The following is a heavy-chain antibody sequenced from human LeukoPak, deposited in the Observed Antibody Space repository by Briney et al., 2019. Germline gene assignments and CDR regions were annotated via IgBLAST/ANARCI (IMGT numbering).Heavy chain of an antibody. CDR2: IRSKANSYAT. J-gene: IGHJ4*02. CDR3: TRDYGVLFDY. V-gene: IGHV3-73*01. D-gene: IGHD4-17*01. Sequence: PGGSLTLSCAASGFTFSGSAIHWVRQASGKGLEWVGRIRSKANSYATSSAASGKGRFTISRDDSKNTAYLQMSSLKTEDTAVYYCTRDYGVLFDYWGQGTLVTVSS. CDR1: GFTFSGSA.